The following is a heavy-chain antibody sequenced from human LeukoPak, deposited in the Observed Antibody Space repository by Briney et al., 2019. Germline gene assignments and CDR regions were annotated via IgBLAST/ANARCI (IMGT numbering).Heavy chain of an antibody. CDR3: AGPDYGDYNDAFDI. J-gene: IGHJ3*02. V-gene: IGHV1-18*01. CDR2: ISAYNGNT. D-gene: IGHD4-17*01. Sequence: GASVKVSCKASGYTFTSYGISWVRQAPGQGLEWMGWISAYNGNTNYAQKLQGRVTMTTDTSTSTAYMELRSLRSDDTAVYYCAGPDYGDYNDAFDIWGQGTMVTVSS. CDR1: GYTFTSYG.